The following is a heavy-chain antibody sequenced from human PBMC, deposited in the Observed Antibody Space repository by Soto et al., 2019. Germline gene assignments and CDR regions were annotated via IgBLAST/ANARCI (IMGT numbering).Heavy chain of an antibody. CDR2: IYYSGRT. CDR1: GESISSSSYY. Sequence: SETLSLTCIVSGESISSSSYYWGWIRQPPGKGLEWIGSIYYSGRTYYNPSFKSRVTISIDTSKNQFSLKLSSVTATDAAVYYCARQRTTVVTQAYFDHWGQGALVTVSS. D-gene: IGHD2-21*02. CDR3: ARQRTTVVTQAYFDH. J-gene: IGHJ4*02. V-gene: IGHV4-39*01.